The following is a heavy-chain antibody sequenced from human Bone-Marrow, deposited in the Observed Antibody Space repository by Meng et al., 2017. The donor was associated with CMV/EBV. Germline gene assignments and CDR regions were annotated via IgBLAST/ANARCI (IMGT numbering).Heavy chain of an antibody. CDR2: ISSSSSYI. CDR3: ARSSGWYIDDAFDI. Sequence: GGSLRLSCAASGFTVSSNEMSWVRQAPGKGLEWVSSISSSSSYIYYADSVKGRFTISRDNAKNSLYLQMNSLRAEDTAVYYCARSSGWYIDDAFDIWGQGTMVTVSS. J-gene: IGHJ3*02. D-gene: IGHD6-19*01. CDR1: GFTVSSNE. V-gene: IGHV3-21*01.